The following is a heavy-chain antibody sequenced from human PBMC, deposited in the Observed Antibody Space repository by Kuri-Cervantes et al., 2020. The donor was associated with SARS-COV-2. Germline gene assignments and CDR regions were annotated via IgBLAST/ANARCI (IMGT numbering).Heavy chain of an antibody. V-gene: IGHV3-64*04. D-gene: IGHD5-18*01. CDR2: ISSNGGST. CDR3: VRSNTAMVTKRGYYYGMDV. CDR1: GFTFSSYA. Sequence: GESLKISCSASGFTFSSYAMHWVRQAPGKGLEYVSAISSNGGSTYYADSVKGRFTISRDNSKNTLYLQMNSLRAEDTAVYYCVRSNTAMVTKRGYYYGMDVWGQGTTVTVSS. J-gene: IGHJ6*02.